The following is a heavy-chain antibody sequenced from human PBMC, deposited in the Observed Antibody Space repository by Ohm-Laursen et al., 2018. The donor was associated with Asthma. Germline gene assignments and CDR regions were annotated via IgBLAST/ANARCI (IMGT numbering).Heavy chain of an antibody. CDR2: IYSTGST. CDR1: GASFSTYY. D-gene: IGHD5-24*01. J-gene: IGHJ4*02. V-gene: IGHV4-59*01. Sequence: SQTLSLTCTLSGASFSTYYWVWIRHPPGKGLEWIGYIYSTGSTNYNPSLESPVTISIDTSTNQFPLKLSSVTAADTAVYYCARGYGYNLYWGQGTLVTVSS. CDR3: ARGYGYNLY.